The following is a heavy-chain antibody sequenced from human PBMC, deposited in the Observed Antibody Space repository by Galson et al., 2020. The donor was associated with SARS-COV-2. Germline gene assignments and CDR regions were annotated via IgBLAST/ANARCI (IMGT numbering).Heavy chain of an antibody. CDR2: GYSKNDGGTT. CDR3: TWTTGTLHWNF. Sequence: GGTLRLSCAVSGFTFSNAWMNWVCQGPGPGLGWDGRGYSKNDGGTTDYAAPVKGRFIISRADSKNTLYLQMDSLKTDDTAVYYCTWTTGTLHWNFWGQGTRVTVSS. D-gene: IGHD4-17*01. CDR1: GFTFSNAW. J-gene: IGHJ4*02. V-gene: IGHV3-15*01.